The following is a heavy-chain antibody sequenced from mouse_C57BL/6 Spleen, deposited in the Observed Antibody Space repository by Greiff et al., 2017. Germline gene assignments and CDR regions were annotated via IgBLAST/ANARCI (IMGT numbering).Heavy chain of an antibody. CDR2: IDPSDSYT. V-gene: IGHV1-59*01. CDR3: ARGTTVDY. D-gene: IGHD1-1*01. Sequence: QVQLQQPGAELVRPGTSVKLSCKASGYTFTSYWMHWVKQRPGQGLEWIGVIDPSDSYTNYNQKFKGKATLTVDTSSSTAYMQLSSLTSEDSAVYYCARGTTVDYWGQGTTRTVSS. J-gene: IGHJ2*01. CDR1: GYTFTSYW.